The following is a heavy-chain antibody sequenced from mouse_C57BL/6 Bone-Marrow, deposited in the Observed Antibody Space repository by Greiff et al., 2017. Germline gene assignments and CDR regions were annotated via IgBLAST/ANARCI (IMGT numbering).Heavy chain of an antibody. CDR2: IDPSDSYT. CDR3: ARGTLRRFDY. J-gene: IGHJ2*01. Sequence: QVQLQQSGAELVKPGASVKLSCKASGYTFTSYWMQWVKQRPGQGLEWIGEIDPSDSYTNYNQKFKGKATLTVDTSSSTAYMQLSSLTSEDAAVYYCARGTLRRFDYWGQGTTLTVSS. CDR1: GYTFTSYW. D-gene: IGHD1-2*01. V-gene: IGHV1-50*01.